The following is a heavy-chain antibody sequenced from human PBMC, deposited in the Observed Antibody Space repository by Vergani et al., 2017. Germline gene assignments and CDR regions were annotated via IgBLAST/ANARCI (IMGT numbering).Heavy chain of an antibody. CDR2: IYYRGST. CDR3: AGGRGWGGYLDY. D-gene: IGHD3-10*01. Sequence: QVQLQESGPGLVKPSETLSLTCTVSGGSISSYYWSWIRQPPGKGLEWVGYIYYRGSTNYNPSLKSRVTISVETSKNQFSLKLSSVAAADTAVYYCAGGRGWGGYLDYWGRGTLVAVSA. CDR1: GGSISSYY. J-gene: IGHJ4*02. V-gene: IGHV4-59*01.